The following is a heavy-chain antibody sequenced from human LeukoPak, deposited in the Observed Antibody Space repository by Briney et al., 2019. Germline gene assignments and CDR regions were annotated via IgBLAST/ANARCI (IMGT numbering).Heavy chain of an antibody. CDR1: GYTFTGYY. CDR2: INPNSGGT. Sequence: ASVKVSCKASGYTFTGYYMHWVRQAPGHGLEWMGWINPNSGGTNYAQKFQGRVTMTRDTSISTAYMELSRLRSDDTAVYYCAREEVEYYYDSSGYLIDYWGQGTLVTVSS. D-gene: IGHD3-22*01. CDR3: AREEVEYYYDSSGYLIDY. J-gene: IGHJ4*02. V-gene: IGHV1-2*02.